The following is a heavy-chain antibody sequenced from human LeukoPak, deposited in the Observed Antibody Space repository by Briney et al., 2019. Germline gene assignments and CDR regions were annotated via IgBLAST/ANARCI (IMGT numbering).Heavy chain of an antibody. Sequence: GRSLRLSCAASEFISAIFWMSWVRHAPEKRLEWVASINKAVSAKIYVDSLRGRLSISIATPKNRLSLRITSLRAQDPAFYYCANLLRDVTIYDFCGHGALVTVSS. CDR2: INKAVSAK. V-gene: IGHV3-7*01. D-gene: IGHD5-24*01. CDR3: ANLLRDVTIYDF. CDR1: EFISAIFW. J-gene: IGHJ4*01.